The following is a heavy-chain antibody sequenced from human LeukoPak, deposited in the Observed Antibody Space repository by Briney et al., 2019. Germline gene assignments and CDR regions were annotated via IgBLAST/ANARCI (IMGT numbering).Heavy chain of an antibody. J-gene: IGHJ4*02. CDR1: GFTFSSYA. V-gene: IGHV3-23*01. D-gene: IGHD2-2*01. CDR3: AKEKAAYCSSTSCFDGYDY. Sequence: PGGSLRLSCAASGFTFSSYAMSWVRQAPGKGLEWVSAISGGGGSTYYADSVKGRFSISRDNSKNTLYLQLNSLRAEDTAVYYCAKEKAAYCSSTSCFDGYDYWGQGTLVTVSS. CDR2: ISGGGGST.